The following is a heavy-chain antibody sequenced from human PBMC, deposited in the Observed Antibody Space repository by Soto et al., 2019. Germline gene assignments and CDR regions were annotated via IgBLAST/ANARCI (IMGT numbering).Heavy chain of an antibody. Sequence: QVQLQQWGAGLLKPSETLSLTCAVYGGSFSGYYWNWIRQPPGKGLEWIGEINHSGGSNYNPSLKSRLTISVDTSKNQFSLRMSSVTAADTAVYYCARGWGRIFDYWGQGTLVTVSS. CDR3: ARGWGRIFDY. CDR1: GGSFSGYY. D-gene: IGHD7-27*01. V-gene: IGHV4-34*01. CDR2: INHSGGS. J-gene: IGHJ4*02.